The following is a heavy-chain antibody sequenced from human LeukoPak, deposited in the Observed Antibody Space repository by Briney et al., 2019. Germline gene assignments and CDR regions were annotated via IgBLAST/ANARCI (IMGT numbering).Heavy chain of an antibody. CDR2: IIWNSGNI. J-gene: IGHJ6*02. CDR1: GFTFHGYG. CDR3: AKDIEAGYYYGVDV. Sequence: PWGSLRLSCAASGFTFHGYGMQWVRQAPGKGLEWVSGIIWNSGNIGYADSVKGRFTISRDNAKNSLYLQMNSLSVEDTALYFCAKDIEAGYYYGVDVWGQGTTVIVSS. D-gene: IGHD3-10*01. V-gene: IGHV3-9*01.